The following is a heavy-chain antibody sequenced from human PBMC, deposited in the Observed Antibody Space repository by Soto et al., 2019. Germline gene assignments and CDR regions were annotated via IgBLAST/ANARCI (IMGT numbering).Heavy chain of an antibody. J-gene: IGHJ4*02. V-gene: IGHV3-7*01. CDR1: GFTFSTYL. CDR2: IKYDGSET. D-gene: IGHD6-19*01. CDR3: ARYSSAWGL. Sequence: PEWSLRLSCASSGFTFSTYLMSWVRQAPGKGLEWVANIKYDGSETYYVDSVKGRFTISRDNAKNSLYLQMNSLRGEDTAVYYCARYSSAWGLWGQGTLVTVSS.